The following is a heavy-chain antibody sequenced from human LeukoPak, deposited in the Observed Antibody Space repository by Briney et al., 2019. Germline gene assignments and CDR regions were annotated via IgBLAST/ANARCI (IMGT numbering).Heavy chain of an antibody. CDR3: AKAPMVRGVIHHFDY. J-gene: IGHJ4*02. Sequence: PGGSLRLSCAASGFTFSSYGMHWVRQAPGKGPEWVAFIRYDGSNKYYADSVKGRFTISRDNSKNTLYLQMNSLRAEDTAVYYCAKAPMVRGVIHHFDYWGQGTLVTVSS. D-gene: IGHD3-10*01. V-gene: IGHV3-30*02. CDR1: GFTFSSYG. CDR2: IRYDGSNK.